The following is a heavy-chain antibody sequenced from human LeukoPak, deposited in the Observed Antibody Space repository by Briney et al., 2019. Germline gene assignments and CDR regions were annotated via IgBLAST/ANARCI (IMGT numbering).Heavy chain of an antibody. J-gene: IGHJ6*02. V-gene: IGHV4-59*12. CDR1: GGSISSYY. CDR2: IYYSGST. CDR3: ARDRRITRVRGAKGGLVDV. Sequence: SETLSLTCTVSGGSISSYYWSWIRQPPGKGLEWIGYIYYSGSTNYNPSYKSRVTISVDTSKNQFSLKLSSVTAADTAVYYCARDRRITRVRGAKGGLVDVWGQGTTVTVSS. D-gene: IGHD3-10*01.